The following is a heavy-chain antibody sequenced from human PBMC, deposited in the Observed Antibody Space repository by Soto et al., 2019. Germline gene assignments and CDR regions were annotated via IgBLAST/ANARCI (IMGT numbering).Heavy chain of an antibody. CDR1: GSTISSAYY. J-gene: IGHJ4*02. CDR2: IYHSGST. CDR3: ARNRTGALFDY. D-gene: IGHD1-1*01. V-gene: IGHV4-38-2*01. Sequence: SETLSLTCAVSGSTISSAYYWGWIRQSPGKGLEWIGSIYHSGSIYHSGSTHYNPSLKSRVTISVETSKNQFSLRLTSVAAADTAVYYCARNRTGALFDYWGQGALVTVSS.